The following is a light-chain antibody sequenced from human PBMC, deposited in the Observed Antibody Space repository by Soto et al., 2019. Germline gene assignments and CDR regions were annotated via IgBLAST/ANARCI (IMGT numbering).Light chain of an antibody. Sequence: EIVMTQSPATLSVSPGERATLSCRARQGIGSTLAWYQQKPGQTPRLLIYGASTRATGVPARFSGSGSGTEFTLTISSLEPEDFAVYYCQQRSNWPPFTFGQGTRLEIK. CDR1: QGIGST. CDR2: GAS. V-gene: IGKV3-15*01. CDR3: QQRSNWPPFT. J-gene: IGKJ5*01.